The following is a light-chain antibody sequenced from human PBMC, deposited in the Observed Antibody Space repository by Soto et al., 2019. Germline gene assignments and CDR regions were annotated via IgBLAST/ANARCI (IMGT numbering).Light chain of an antibody. CDR1: QTINRW. CDR2: DAS. V-gene: IGKV1-5*01. Sequence: DIQMTQSPSTLSASVGDRVMITCRASQTINRWLAWYQQKPGKAPDLLIYDASSLQSGVPSRFSGSGSGTEFTLTITSLQPDDLATYYCQQYHTYSHTFGQGTKLEIK. CDR3: QQYHTYSHT. J-gene: IGKJ2*01.